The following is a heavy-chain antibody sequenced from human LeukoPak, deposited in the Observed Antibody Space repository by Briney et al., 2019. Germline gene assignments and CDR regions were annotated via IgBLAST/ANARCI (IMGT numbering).Heavy chain of an antibody. V-gene: IGHV4-59*12. D-gene: IGHD1-26*01. CDR2: IYYGGST. J-gene: IGHJ4*02. Sequence: SETLSLTCTVSGGSISGYYWSWIRQPPRKGLEWIGFIYYGGSTNYNPSLKSRVTISVDTSKNQFSLKLSSVTAADTAVYARADPPLDYWGQGTLVTVSS. CDR1: GGSISGYY. CDR3: ADPPLDY.